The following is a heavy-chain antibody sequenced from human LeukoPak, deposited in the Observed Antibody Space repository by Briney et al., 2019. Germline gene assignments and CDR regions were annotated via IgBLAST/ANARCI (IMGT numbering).Heavy chain of an antibody. J-gene: IGHJ4*02. Sequence: SETLSLTCTVSGGSISSYYWSWIRQPPGKGLEWIGYIYYSGSTNYNPSLKSRVTISVDTSKNQFSLKLSSVTAADTAVYYCARGDFWSGYLDYWGQGTQVTVSS. CDR1: GGSISSYY. V-gene: IGHV4-59*01. CDR2: IYYSGST. D-gene: IGHD3-3*01. CDR3: ARGDFWSGYLDY.